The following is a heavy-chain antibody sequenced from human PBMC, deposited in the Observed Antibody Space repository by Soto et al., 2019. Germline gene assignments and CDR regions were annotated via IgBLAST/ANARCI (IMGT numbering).Heavy chain of an antibody. Sequence: QLQLQESGPGLVKPSETLSLTCTVSGGSISSSSYYWGWIRQPPGKVLEWIGSIDYSGSTYYNPSLKSRVTISVDTSKNQFSLKLSSVTAADTAVYYCARRPYYYGSGSYGHCYYYGMEVWGQGTTVTVSS. V-gene: IGHV4-39*01. CDR1: GGSISSSSYY. D-gene: IGHD3-10*01. CDR3: ARRPYYYGSGSYGHCYYYGMEV. CDR2: IDYSGST. J-gene: IGHJ6*02.